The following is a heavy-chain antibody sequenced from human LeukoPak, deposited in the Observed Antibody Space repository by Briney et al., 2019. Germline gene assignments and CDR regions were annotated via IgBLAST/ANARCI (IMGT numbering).Heavy chain of an antibody. Sequence: ASVKVSCKASGYIFTGYYMHWVRQAPGQGLEWMGWINPNSGGTNYAQKFQGRVTMTRDTSISTAYMELSRLRSDDTAVYYCAREGLVEMATIFDYWGQGTLVTVSS. J-gene: IGHJ4*02. CDR3: AREGLVEMATIFDY. CDR1: GYIFTGYY. V-gene: IGHV1-2*02. CDR2: INPNSGGT. D-gene: IGHD5-24*01.